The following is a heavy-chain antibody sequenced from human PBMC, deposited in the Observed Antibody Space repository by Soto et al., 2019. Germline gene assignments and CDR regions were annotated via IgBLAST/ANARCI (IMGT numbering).Heavy chain of an antibody. CDR1: GFTFSDYY. CDR2: ISSSSSYT. Sequence: PGGSLRLSCAASGFTFSDYYMSWIRQAPGKGLEWVSYISSSSSYTNYADSVKGRFTISRDNAKNSLYLQMNSLRAEDTAVYYCAKENGYSSSWFEFDYWGQGTLVTVSS. J-gene: IGHJ4*02. D-gene: IGHD6-13*01. V-gene: IGHV3-11*05. CDR3: AKENGYSSSWFEFDY.